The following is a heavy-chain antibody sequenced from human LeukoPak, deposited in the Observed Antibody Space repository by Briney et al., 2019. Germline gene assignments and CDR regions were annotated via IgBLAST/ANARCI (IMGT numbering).Heavy chain of an antibody. CDR3: TRVWRVATLGGWFDP. J-gene: IGHJ5*02. Sequence: GGCLRLSCTASGYTFGDYAMSGVRQAPGKGVEWGGLISREAYGGTTEYAACVKGRFTMSRDDSKTNAYLQMNSQKTKDAAVYYCTRVWRVATLGGWFDPWGQGTLVTVSS. V-gene: IGHV3-49*04. CDR1: GYTFGDYA. D-gene: IGHD5-12*01. CDR2: ISREAYGGTT.